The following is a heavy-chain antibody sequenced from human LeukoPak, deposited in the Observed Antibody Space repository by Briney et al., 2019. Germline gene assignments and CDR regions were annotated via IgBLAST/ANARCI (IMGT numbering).Heavy chain of an antibody. Sequence: PGGSLRLSCAASGFTFGSYSMNWVRQAPGKGLEWVSSISSSSYIYYADSVKGRFTISRDNAKSSLYLQMNSLRAEDTAVYYCATHSTPSKPEYQLLYNWGQGTLVTVSS. J-gene: IGHJ4*02. CDR3: ATHSTPSKPEYQLLYN. D-gene: IGHD2-2*02. CDR1: GFTFGSYS. CDR2: ISSSSYI. V-gene: IGHV3-21*01.